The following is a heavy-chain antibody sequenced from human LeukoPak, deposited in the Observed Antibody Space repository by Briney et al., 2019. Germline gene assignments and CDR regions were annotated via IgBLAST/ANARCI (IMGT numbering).Heavy chain of an antibody. CDR3: ARPSTSWYAGFDY. V-gene: IGHV4-34*01. D-gene: IGHD6-13*01. Sequence: SETLSLTCAVYGGSFSGYYWSWIRQPPGKGLEWIGEINHSGSTNYNPSLKSRVTISVDTSKNQFSLKLSSVTAADTAVYYCARPSTSWYAGFDYWGQGTLVTVSS. CDR2: INHSGST. J-gene: IGHJ4*02. CDR1: GGSFSGYY.